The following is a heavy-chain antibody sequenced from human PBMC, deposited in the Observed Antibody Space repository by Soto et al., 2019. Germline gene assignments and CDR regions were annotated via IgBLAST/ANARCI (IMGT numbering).Heavy chain of an antibody. CDR1: GGPIRTRTC. Sequence: QVQLQESGPGLVKPSGTLSLTCAVPGGPIRTRTCWVWVRQSPGKGLEWLGEVYHSGDTNYNPSLKRRVTVSVDYPKNQFSLKLTSVTAADTAVYFCARSRYFDWLPLDSWGQGTLVTVSS. D-gene: IGHD3-9*01. J-gene: IGHJ4*02. CDR2: VYHSGDT. CDR3: ARSRYFDWLPLDS. V-gene: IGHV4-4*02.